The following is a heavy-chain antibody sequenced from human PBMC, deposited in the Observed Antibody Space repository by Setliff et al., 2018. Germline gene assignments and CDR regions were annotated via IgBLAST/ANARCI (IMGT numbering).Heavy chain of an antibody. CDR2: INHSGST. CDR1: GGSISSHY. CDR3: ASERESASRQTYFDS. J-gene: IGHJ4*02. V-gene: IGHV4-59*11. Sequence: SETLSLTCTVSGGSISSHYWSWIRQPPGKGLEWIGEINHSGSTNYNPSLKSRVTILSDTSKNQFSLILSSVTAADTAVYYCASERESASRQTYFDSWGQGEWSPSPQ. D-gene: IGHD2-15*01.